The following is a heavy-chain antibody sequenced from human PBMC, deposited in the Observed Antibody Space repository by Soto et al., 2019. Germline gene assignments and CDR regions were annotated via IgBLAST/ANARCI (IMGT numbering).Heavy chain of an antibody. Sequence: SVVNGWSFCAYYWGWVRQPPWKGLEWIGEIKHRGGTRYNLSLTSQVTISVDTSKGPFCLKLTSVTAADRAMYYCERGRVDTVDSSGIYEYWGQG. CDR1: GWSFCAYY. J-gene: IGHJ4*02. D-gene: IGHD3-22*01. CDR3: ERGRVDTVDSSGIYEY. CDR2: IKHRGGT. V-gene: IGHV4-34*01.